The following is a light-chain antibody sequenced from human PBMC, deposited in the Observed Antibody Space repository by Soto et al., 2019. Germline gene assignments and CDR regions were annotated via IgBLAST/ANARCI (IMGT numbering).Light chain of an antibody. V-gene: IGKV3-11*01. CDR2: DAS. CDR1: QSVSSY. Sequence: EIVLTQSPATLSLSPGERATLSCRASQSVSSYLAWYQQKPGQAPRLLIYDASNRATGIPARFSGSGSGTDFTLTICSLKPEDFAVYYCQQRSNWPPYTFGQGTKLEIK. J-gene: IGKJ2*01. CDR3: QQRSNWPPYT.